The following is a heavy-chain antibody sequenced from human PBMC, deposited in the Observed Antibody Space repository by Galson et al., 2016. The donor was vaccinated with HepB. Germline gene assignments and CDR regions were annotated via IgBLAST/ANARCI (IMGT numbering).Heavy chain of an antibody. CDR1: GFTFSSYD. Sequence: SLRLSCAASGFTFSSYDMNWVRQAPGKGLEWISYIISTGNLIYYADSVKGRFTASRDNADNSLFLDMDSLRDEDTAVYYCARVSGIVARRHLDNWGQGTPVTVSS. CDR2: IISTGNLI. V-gene: IGHV3-48*02. J-gene: IGHJ4*02. D-gene: IGHD6-6*01. CDR3: ARVSGIVARRHLDN.